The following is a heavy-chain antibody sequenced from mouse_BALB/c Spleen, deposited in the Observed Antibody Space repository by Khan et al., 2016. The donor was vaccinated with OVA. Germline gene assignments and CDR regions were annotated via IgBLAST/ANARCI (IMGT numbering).Heavy chain of an antibody. J-gene: IGHJ1*01. Sequence: QVQLKESGPGLVAPSQSLSITCTVSGFSLTNYGVSWVRQPPGKGLEWLGVVWGDGNTNYHSALRSRLSISKDNSKSQVFLKLNSLQTDDTATYYCAKFYYGGGSSWYFDVWGAGTTVTVSS. CDR3: AKFYYGGGSSWYFDV. V-gene: IGHV2-3*01. CDR1: GFSLTNYG. CDR2: VWGDGNT. D-gene: IGHD1-1*02.